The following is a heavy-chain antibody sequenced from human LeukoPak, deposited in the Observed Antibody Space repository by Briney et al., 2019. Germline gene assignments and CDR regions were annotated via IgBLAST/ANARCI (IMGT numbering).Heavy chain of an antibody. CDR1: GGSISSYY. CDR3: ARLCRDGYLYYFDY. Sequence: KPSETLSLTCTVSGGSISSYYWSWIRQPPGKGLEWIGYIYYSGSTNYNPSLKSRVTISVDTSKNQFSLKLSSVTAADTAVYYCARLCRDGYLYYFDYWGQGTLVTVSS. CDR2: IYYSGST. J-gene: IGHJ4*02. V-gene: IGHV4-59*08. D-gene: IGHD5-24*01.